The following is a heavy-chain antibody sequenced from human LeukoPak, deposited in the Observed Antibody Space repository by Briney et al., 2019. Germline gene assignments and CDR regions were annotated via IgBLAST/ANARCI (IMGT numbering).Heavy chain of an antibody. J-gene: IGHJ5*02. V-gene: IGHV4-61*02. CDR1: GGSISNNNYY. D-gene: IGHD1-1*01. CDR2: IYTSGST. CDR3: ASQLERRGWFDP. Sequence: SETPSLTCTVSGGSISNNNYYWGWIRQPAGKGLEWIGRIYTSGSTNYNPSLKSRVTMSVDTSKNQFSLKLSSVTAADTAVYYCASQLERRGWFDPWGQGTLVTVSS.